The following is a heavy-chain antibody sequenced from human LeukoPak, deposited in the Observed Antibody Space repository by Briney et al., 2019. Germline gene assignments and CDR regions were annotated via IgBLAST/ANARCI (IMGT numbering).Heavy chain of an antibody. D-gene: IGHD3-22*01. V-gene: IGHV4-39*01. J-gene: IGHJ4*02. CDR1: GGSISSSSYY. CDR3: VYDSSGYFTFDY. Sequence: SETLSLTCTVSGGSISSSSYYWGWIRQPPGKGLEWIGSIYYSGSTYYNPSLKSRVTISVDTSKNQFSLKLSSVTAADTAVYYCVYDSSGYFTFDYWGQGTLVTVSS. CDR2: IYYSGST.